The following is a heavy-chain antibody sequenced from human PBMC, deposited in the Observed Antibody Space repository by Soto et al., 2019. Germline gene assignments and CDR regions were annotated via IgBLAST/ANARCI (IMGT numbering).Heavy chain of an antibody. CDR3: AREYSSGWYYNWFDP. CDR2: ISAYNGNT. CDR1: GYTFTSYG. Sequence: GASVKVSCKASGYTFTSYGISWVRQAPGQGLEWMGWISAYNGNTNYAQKLQGRVTMTTDTSTSTAYMELRSLRSDDTAVYYRAREYSSGWYYNWFDPWGQGTLVTVSS. J-gene: IGHJ5*02. D-gene: IGHD6-19*01. V-gene: IGHV1-18*04.